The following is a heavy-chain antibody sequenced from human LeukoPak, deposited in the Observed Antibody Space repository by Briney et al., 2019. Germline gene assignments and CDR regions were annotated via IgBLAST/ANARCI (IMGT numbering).Heavy chain of an antibody. CDR3: ARDRTDWGMDAFDL. J-gene: IGHJ3*01. Sequence: GGSLRLSCAASGFNISSRYMSWVRQVPGEGLEWVSIIYTAGSTYYADSVKGRFTISRDNSKNTVFLQMNSLRAEDTAFYYCARDRTDWGMDAFDLWGQGTLVSVSS. CDR1: GFNISSRY. CDR2: IYTAGST. V-gene: IGHV3-53*01. D-gene: IGHD3-16*01.